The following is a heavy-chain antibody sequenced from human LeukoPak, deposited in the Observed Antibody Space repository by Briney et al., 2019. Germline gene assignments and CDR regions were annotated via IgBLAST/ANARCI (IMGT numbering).Heavy chain of an antibody. CDR1: GLTVSVHD. CDR2: ITCRGAPT. V-gene: IGHV3-23*01. D-gene: IGHD3-22*01. Sequence: GGSLRLSCAASGLTVSVHDVRWVSHPPGRVLEWVSGITCRGAPTHYADSGEDRLPIPRNNSKNTLYLRVNSVRAEDTAVYYCAKVKPPRYYYDSSGYYSYFDYWGQGTLVTVSS. CDR3: AKVKPPRYYYDSSGYYSYFDY. J-gene: IGHJ4*02.